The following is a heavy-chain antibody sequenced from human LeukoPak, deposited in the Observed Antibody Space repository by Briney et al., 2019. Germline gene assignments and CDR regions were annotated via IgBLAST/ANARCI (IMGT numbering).Heavy chain of an antibody. CDR2: IIPIFGTA. D-gene: IGHD2-2*01. J-gene: IGHJ6*02. CDR3: ARSPARYCSSTSCSGIYYYYGMDV. Sequence: GASVKVSCKASGGTFSSYAISWVRQAPGQGLEWMGGIIPIFGTANYAQKFQGRVTITADESTSTAYMELSSLRSEDTAVYYCARSPARYCSSTSCSGIYYYYGMDVWGQGTTVTVSS. CDR1: GGTFSSYA. V-gene: IGHV1-69*13.